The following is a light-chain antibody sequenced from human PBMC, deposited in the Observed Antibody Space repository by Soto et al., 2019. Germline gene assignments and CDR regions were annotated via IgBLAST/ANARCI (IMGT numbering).Light chain of an antibody. J-gene: IGKJ1*01. CDR2: AAS. CDR3: LQHNSYSEA. Sequence: DIQMTQSPSSLSASVGDRVTITCRASLGIRNDLGWYQHKPGKAPKRLIYAASSLQSGVPSRFSGSGSGTEFTLTISSLQPEDFATYYCLQHNSYSEAFGQGTKV. V-gene: IGKV1-17*01. CDR1: LGIRND.